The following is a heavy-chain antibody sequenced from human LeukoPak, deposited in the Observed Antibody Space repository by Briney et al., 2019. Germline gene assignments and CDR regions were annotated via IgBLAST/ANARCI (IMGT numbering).Heavy chain of an antibody. V-gene: IGHV1-8*03. Sequence: ASVKVSCKASGYTFTSYDINWVRQATGQGLEWMGWMNPNSGNTGYAQKFQGRVTITRNTSISTAYMELSSLRSEDTAVYYCARGRGNRAVAGTRSYYFDYWGQGTLVTVSS. J-gene: IGHJ4*02. CDR2: MNPNSGNT. D-gene: IGHD6-19*01. CDR1: GYTFTSYD. CDR3: ARGRGNRAVAGTRSYYFDY.